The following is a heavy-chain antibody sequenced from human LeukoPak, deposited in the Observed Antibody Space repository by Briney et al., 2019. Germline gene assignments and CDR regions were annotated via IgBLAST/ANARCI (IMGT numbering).Heavy chain of an antibody. CDR1: GGSMSSYY. J-gene: IGHJ4*02. V-gene: IGHV4-59*08. Sequence: SETLSLTCTVSGGSMSSYYWSWIRQPPGKGLEWIGYIYYSGSTSYNPSLKGRVTISIDTSKNQFSLKLSSVTAADTAVYYCARHPNSGCHDYWGQGTLVTVSS. CDR3: ARHPNSGCHDY. D-gene: IGHD6-19*01. CDR2: IYYSGST.